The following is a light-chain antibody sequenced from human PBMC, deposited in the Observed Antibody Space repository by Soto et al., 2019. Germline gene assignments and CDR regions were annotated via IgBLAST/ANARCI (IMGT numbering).Light chain of an antibody. V-gene: IGKV3-20*01. CDR1: QSVSSSY. J-gene: IGKJ2*01. CDR2: GAS. Sequence: EIVLTQSPGTLSLSPGERATLSCRASQSVSSSYLAWYQQKPGQAPRLLIYGASSRATGIPDRFSGSGSGKDYTLTISRLETEDYAVYYCQQYSSSSRLYTCGQGNKLEIK. CDR3: QQYSSSSRLYT.